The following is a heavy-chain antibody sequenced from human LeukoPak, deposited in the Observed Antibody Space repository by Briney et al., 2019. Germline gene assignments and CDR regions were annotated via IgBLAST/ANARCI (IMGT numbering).Heavy chain of an antibody. CDR2: INHSGST. J-gene: IGHJ4*02. D-gene: IGHD2-2*01. CDR1: GGSFSGYY. CDR3: ARGPRRSYCSSTSCYVAFDY. V-gene: IGHV4-34*01. Sequence: LSETLSLICAVYGGSFSGYYWSWIRQPPGKGLEWIGEINHSGSTNYNPSLKSRVTISVDTSKNQFSLKLSSVTAADTAVYYCARGPRRSYCSSTSCYVAFDYWGQGTLVTVSS.